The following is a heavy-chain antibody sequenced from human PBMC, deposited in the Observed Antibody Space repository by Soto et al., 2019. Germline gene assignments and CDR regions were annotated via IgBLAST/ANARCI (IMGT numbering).Heavy chain of an antibody. J-gene: IGHJ4*02. D-gene: IGHD2-2*01. CDR3: AKDTSPAGYQPPFTD. V-gene: IGHV3-23*01. CDR1: GFTFSNYG. CDR2: ISGYGGST. Sequence: GGSLRLSCAASGFTFSNYGMSWVRQAPGKGLEWVSAISGYGGSTFYPDSVKGRFTISRDNSKNTLYLEMIRLRAEDTAVYYCAKDTSPAGYQPPFTDWGQGTLVTVSS.